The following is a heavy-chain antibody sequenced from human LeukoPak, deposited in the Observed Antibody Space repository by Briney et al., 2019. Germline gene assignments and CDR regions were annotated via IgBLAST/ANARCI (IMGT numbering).Heavy chain of an antibody. D-gene: IGHD3-9*01. CDR3: AKDGLYFDGSTHVYHLDT. V-gene: IGHV3-23*01. Sequence: GGSLRLSCAASGFAFSGYVMTWVRQAPGKGLDWISGITGDGIHAYYADSVKGRFTISRDNSKNTLYLQMNNLRAEDTALYFCAKDGLYFDGSTHVYHLDTWGQGTLVAVSS. J-gene: IGHJ5*02. CDR2: ITGDGIHA. CDR1: GFAFSGYV.